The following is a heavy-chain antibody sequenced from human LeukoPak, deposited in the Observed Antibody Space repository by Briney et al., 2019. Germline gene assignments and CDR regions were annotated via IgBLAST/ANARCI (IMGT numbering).Heavy chain of an antibody. CDR2: IYYSGST. V-gene: IGHV4-39*07. J-gene: IGHJ4*02. CDR1: GGSISSSSYY. CDR3: ARVRGYSSSGILNFFDY. D-gene: IGHD6-13*01. Sequence: SETLSLTCTVSGGSISSSSYYWGWIRQPPGKGLEWIGSIYYSGSTYYNPSLKSRVTISVDTSKNQFSLKLSSVTAADTGGYYCARVRGYSSSGILNFFDYWGQGTLVTVSS.